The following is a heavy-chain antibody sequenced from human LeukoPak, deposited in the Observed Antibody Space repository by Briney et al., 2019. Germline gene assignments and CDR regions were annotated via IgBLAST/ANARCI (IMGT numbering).Heavy chain of an antibody. CDR2: IRYDGSNK. V-gene: IGHV3-30*02. Sequence: GESLRLSCAASGFTFSSYDMHWVRQAPGKGLEWVAFIRYDGSNKYYADSVKGRFTISRDNSKNTLYLQMNTLRAEDTAVYYCAKVAASNYYYYYMDVWGKGTTVTVSS. J-gene: IGHJ6*03. CDR3: AKVAASNYYYYYMDV. D-gene: IGHD2-15*01. CDR1: GFTFSSYD.